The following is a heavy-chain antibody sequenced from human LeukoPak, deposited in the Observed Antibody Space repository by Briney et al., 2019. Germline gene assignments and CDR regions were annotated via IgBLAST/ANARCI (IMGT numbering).Heavy chain of an antibody. CDR2: TKSKTDGGTT. CDR3: TTDPSFTMVRYYFDY. CDR1: GFTFSNAW. V-gene: IGHV3-15*07. Sequence: GGSLRLSCAASGFTFSNAWMNWVRQAPGKGLEWVGRTKSKTDGGTTDYAAPVKGRFTTSRDDSKNTLYLQMNSLKTEDAAVYYCTTDPSFTMVRYYFDYWGQGTLVTVSS. J-gene: IGHJ4*02. D-gene: IGHD3-10*01.